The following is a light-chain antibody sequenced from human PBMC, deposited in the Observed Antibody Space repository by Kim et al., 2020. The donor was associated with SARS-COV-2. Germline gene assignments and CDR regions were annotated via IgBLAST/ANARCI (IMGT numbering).Light chain of an antibody. Sequence: LPPGTSAPLSCKASQSVSSYLAWYQQKPGQAPRLLIYDASSRAPGIPARFSGRGSVTDFTLTISSLEPEDFAIYYCQHRGNWPPTFGQGTRLEIK. CDR1: QSVSSY. CDR2: DAS. V-gene: IGKV3-11*01. CDR3: QHRGNWPPT. J-gene: IGKJ5*01.